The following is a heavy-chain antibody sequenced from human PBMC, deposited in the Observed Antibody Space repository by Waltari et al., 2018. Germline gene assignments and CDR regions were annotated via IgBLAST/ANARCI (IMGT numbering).Heavy chain of an antibody. Sequence: EVQLLQSATELKKAGSTVKLSCQVSGYRVTDDYIHWVQQAPGKGPQWMGLVDPEDGETIYAERCQGRVTITADTSTETAFMELSSLTSDDTAVYYCVTALGDRSSASRPFDVWGLGTLITVSS. CDR2: VDPEDGET. CDR3: VTALGDRSSASRPFDV. CDR1: GYRVTDDY. D-gene: IGHD3-10*01. J-gene: IGHJ3*01. V-gene: IGHV1-69-2*01.